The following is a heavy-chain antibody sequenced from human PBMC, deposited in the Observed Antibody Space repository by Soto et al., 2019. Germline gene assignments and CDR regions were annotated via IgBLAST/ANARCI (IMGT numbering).Heavy chain of an antibody. CDR1: GFTVSSNY. Sequence: GSLRLSWAASGFTVSSNYMSWVRQAPGKGLEWVSVIYSGGSTYYADSVKGRFTISRDNSKNTLYLQMNSLRAEDTAVYYCARDGTYGDYAGHYYYYGMDVWGQGTTVTVSS. J-gene: IGHJ6*02. V-gene: IGHV3-53*01. CDR3: ARDGTYGDYAGHYYYYGMDV. CDR2: IYSGGST. D-gene: IGHD4-17*01.